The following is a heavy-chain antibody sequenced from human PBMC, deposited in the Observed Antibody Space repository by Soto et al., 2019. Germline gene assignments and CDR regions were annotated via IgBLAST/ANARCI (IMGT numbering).Heavy chain of an antibody. J-gene: IGHJ4*02. V-gene: IGHV3-9*01. CDR2: ISWNSNII. CDR1: GFSFDDYA. CDR3: AKGGPDGFCSGGRCYFDY. D-gene: IGHD2-15*01. Sequence: EVQLVESGGGLVQPGRSLRVSCAASGFSFDDYAMHWVRRATGNGLEWVSGISWNSNIIGYADSVKGRFTIYRDNAKNSLYLQMNSLRPEDTALYYCAKGGPDGFCSGGRCYFDYWGQGTLVTVSS.